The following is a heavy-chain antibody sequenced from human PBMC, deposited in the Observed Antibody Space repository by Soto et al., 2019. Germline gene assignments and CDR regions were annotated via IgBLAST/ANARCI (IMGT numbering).Heavy chain of an antibody. D-gene: IGHD3-3*01. Sequence: SGTLSLTCAVSGCSISSGGYSWSLIRQPPGKGLEWIGYIYHSGSTYYNPSLKSRVTISLDRSKNQFSLKLSSVTAADTAVYYCAMGPYNWGGYFDLWGRGTLVTVSS. CDR3: AMGPYNWGGYFDL. CDR2: IYHSGST. J-gene: IGHJ2*01. CDR1: GCSISSGGYS. V-gene: IGHV4-30-2*01.